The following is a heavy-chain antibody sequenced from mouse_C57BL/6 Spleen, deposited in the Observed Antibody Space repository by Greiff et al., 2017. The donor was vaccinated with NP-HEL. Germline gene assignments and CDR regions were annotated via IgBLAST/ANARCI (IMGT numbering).Heavy chain of an antibody. J-gene: IGHJ4*01. CDR1: GFTFSDYG. V-gene: IGHV5-17*01. CDR3: ARPNRASMDY. D-gene: IGHD4-1*01. Sequence: EVKLMESGGGLVKPGGSLKLSCAASGFTFSDYGMHWVRQAPEKGLEWVAYISSGSSTIYYADTVKGRFTISRDNAKNTLFLQMTSLRSEDTAMYYCARPNRASMDYWGQGTSVTVSS. CDR2: ISSGSSTI.